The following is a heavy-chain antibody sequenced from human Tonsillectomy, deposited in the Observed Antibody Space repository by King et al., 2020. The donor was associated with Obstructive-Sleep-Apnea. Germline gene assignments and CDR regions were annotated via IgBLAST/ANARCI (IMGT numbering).Heavy chain of an antibody. D-gene: IGHD2-21*01. Sequence: VQLVESGGGLAQPGRSLRLSCAASGFTFDDYAMHWVRQAPGKGLEWVSGISWNGGTIGYAESVQGRFTISRDNAKNSLFLQRNSLRVEDTALYYCAKSSKMIGYGPQDQWGQGTLVTVSS. CDR1: GFTFDDYA. V-gene: IGHV3-9*01. J-gene: IGHJ4*02. CDR2: ISWNGGTI. CDR3: AKSSKMIGYGPQDQ.